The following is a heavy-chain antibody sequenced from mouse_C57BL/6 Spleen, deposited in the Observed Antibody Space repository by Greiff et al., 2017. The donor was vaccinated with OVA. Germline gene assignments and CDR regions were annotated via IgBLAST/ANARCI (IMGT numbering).Heavy chain of an antibody. D-gene: IGHD1-3*01. CDR2: IHPSDSDT. CDR1: GYTFTSYW. Sequence: QVQLQQSGADLVKPGASVTVSCKASGYTFTSYWMHWVKQRPGQGLEWIGRIHPSDSDTNYNPKFTGKATLTVDKSSSTAYMQLSSLTSEDSAVYYWAIDEWVYFDYWGQGTTLTVSS. J-gene: IGHJ2*01. CDR3: AIDEWVYFDY. V-gene: IGHV1-74*01.